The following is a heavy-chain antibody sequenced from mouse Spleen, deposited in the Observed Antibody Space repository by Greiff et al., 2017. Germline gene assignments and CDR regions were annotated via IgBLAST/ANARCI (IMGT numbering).Heavy chain of an antibody. CDR3: AIFLFTTRVATDY. CDR2: IYPGDGDT. D-gene: IGHD1-1*01. J-gene: IGHJ2*01. V-gene: IGHV1-82*01. CDR1: GYAFSSSW. Sequence: QVQLQQSGPELVKPGASVKISCKASGYAFSSSWMNWVKQRPGKGLEWIGRIYPGDGDTNYNGKFKGKATLTAAKSSSTAYMQLSSLTSEVSAVYFCAIFLFTTRVATDYGGQDTTLTVPT.